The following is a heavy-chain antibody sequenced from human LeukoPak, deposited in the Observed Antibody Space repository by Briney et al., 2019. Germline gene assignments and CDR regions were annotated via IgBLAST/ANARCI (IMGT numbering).Heavy chain of an antibody. J-gene: IGHJ4*02. CDR2: ISSSSGYI. V-gene: IGHV3-21*01. CDR3: ASSHTDFDY. CDR1: GFTFSSYS. Sequence: GGPLRLSCAASGFTFSSYSMNWVRQAPGKGLEWVSSISSSSGYIYYADSVKGRFTISRDNAKNSLYLQMNSLRAEDTAVYYCASSHTDFDYWGQGTLVTVSS.